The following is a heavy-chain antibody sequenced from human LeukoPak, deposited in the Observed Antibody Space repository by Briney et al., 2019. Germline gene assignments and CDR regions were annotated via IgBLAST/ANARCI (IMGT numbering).Heavy chain of an antibody. D-gene: IGHD3-22*01. V-gene: IGHV3-11*01. CDR1: RFTFCDYY. CDR3: ARVSSTGYAVSSGLYY. J-gene: IGHJ4*02. CDR2: ISSTVSTI. Sequence: GGSLRPSPAPSRFTFCDYYMTWIRQAPGKGVEWLAYISSTVSTIYYADSVKGRFTISRDDAQNSLYLQMNSLRAEDTAVYFCARVSSTGYAVSSGLYYWGQGALVTVSS.